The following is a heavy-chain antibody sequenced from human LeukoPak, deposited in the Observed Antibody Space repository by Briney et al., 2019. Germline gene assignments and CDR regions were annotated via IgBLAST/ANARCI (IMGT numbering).Heavy chain of an antibody. Sequence: GASVKVSCKVSGYTLTELSMHWVRQAPGKGLEWMGGFDPEDGETIYAQKFQGRVTMTEDTSTDTAYMELSSLRSEDTAVYYCATDLVVAATHPYYYYGMDVWGQGTTVTVSS. J-gene: IGHJ6*02. V-gene: IGHV1-24*01. D-gene: IGHD2-15*01. CDR2: FDPEDGET. CDR1: GYTLTELS. CDR3: ATDLVVAATHPYYYYGMDV.